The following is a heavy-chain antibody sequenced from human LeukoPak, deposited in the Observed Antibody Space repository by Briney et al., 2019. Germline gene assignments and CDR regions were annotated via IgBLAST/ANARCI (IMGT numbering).Heavy chain of an antibody. CDR1: GFTFSDYF. J-gene: IGHJ4*02. V-gene: IGHV3-11*04. D-gene: IGHD6-25*01. CDR2: ISSSGSTI. CDR3: AREGGPGSAKGYYDY. Sequence: GGSLRLSCAASGFTFSDYFMNWVRQAPGKGLEWVSYISSSGSTIFSADSVKGRFTISRDNAKNSLYLRMNSLRAEDTAVYHCAREGGPGSAKGYYDYWGQGTLVTVSS.